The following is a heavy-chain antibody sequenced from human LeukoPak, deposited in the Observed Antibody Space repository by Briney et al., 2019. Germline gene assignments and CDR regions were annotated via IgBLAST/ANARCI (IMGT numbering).Heavy chain of an antibody. V-gene: IGHV1-18*04. D-gene: IGHD6-19*01. Sequence: ASVKVSCKASGYPFTDYYMHWVRQAPGQGLEWMGWISTYNGNTHYAQKLQGRVTMTTDTSTSTAYMELRSLRSDDTAVYYCARSSLAVAGSVFDYWGQGTLVTVSS. CDR2: ISTYNGNT. CDR3: ARSSLAVAGSVFDY. CDR1: GYPFTDYY. J-gene: IGHJ4*02.